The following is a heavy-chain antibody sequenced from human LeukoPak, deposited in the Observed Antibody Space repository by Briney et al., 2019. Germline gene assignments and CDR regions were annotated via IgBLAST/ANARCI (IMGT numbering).Heavy chain of an antibody. D-gene: IGHD4-11*01. CDR3: AKDIDIRYSNYDFDY. Sequence: SLRLSCAASGFTFDDYAMHWVRQAPGKGLEWVSGISWNSGSIGYADSVKGRFTISRDNAKNSLHLQMNSLRAEDTALYYCAKDIDIRYSNYDFDYWGQGTLVTVSS. CDR2: ISWNSGSI. J-gene: IGHJ4*02. CDR1: GFTFDDYA. V-gene: IGHV3-9*01.